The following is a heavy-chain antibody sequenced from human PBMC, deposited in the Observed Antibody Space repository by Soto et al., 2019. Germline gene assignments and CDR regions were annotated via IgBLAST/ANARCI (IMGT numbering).Heavy chain of an antibody. CDR1: GFIFSSYA. J-gene: IGHJ4*02. CDR2: ISSSGGST. V-gene: IGHV3-23*01. CDR3: AKYQPMTQPRPYFDY. D-gene: IGHD3-22*01. Sequence: GGSLRLSCAASGFIFSSYAMSWVRQAPGKGLEWVSAISSSGGSTFYADSVKGRFTISRDNSRNTLYLQMNSLRAEDTAIYYCAKYQPMTQPRPYFDYWGQGTLVTVSS.